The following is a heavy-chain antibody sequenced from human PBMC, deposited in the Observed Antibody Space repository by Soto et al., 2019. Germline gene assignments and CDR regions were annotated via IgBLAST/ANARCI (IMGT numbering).Heavy chain of an antibody. Sequence: VKVSCTASGYPFSGYYIHWLRQAPGQGLEWMGWINPNSGGTNYAQKFQGRVTVTRDTPTSTAYMELSRLTSDDTAVYYCARSLTEGYCTITGCYTRPLYGMDVWGQGTTVTVSS. CDR1: GYPFSGYY. CDR2: INPNSGGT. V-gene: IGHV1-2*02. D-gene: IGHD2-2*02. J-gene: IGHJ6*02. CDR3: ARSLTEGYCTITGCYTRPLYGMDV.